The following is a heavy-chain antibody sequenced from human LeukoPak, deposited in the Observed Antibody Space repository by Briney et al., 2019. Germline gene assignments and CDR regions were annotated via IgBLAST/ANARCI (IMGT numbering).Heavy chain of an antibody. CDR2: ISWNSGSI. D-gene: IGHD3-22*01. CDR1: GFTFDDYA. Sequence: GRSLRLSCAASGFTFDDYAMHWVRHAPGKGLEWVSGISWNSGSIGYADSVKGRFTISRDNAKNSLYLQMNSLRAEDTALYYCAKGYYYDSSGYHGAYFDYWGQGTLVTVSS. J-gene: IGHJ4*02. CDR3: AKGYYYDSSGYHGAYFDY. V-gene: IGHV3-9*01.